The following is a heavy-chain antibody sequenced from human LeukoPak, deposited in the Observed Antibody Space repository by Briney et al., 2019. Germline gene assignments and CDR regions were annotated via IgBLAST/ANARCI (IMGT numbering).Heavy chain of an antibody. Sequence: PSQTLSLTCTVSGGSISSGSYYWSWIRQPAGKGLEWIGRIYTSGSTNYNPSLKSRVTISVDTSKSQFSLRLISVTAADTDVYYCARRTSSNYVDYWGQGTLVIVSS. V-gene: IGHV4-61*02. D-gene: IGHD4-11*01. CDR1: GGSISSGSYY. J-gene: IGHJ4*02. CDR3: ARRTSSNYVDY. CDR2: IYTSGST.